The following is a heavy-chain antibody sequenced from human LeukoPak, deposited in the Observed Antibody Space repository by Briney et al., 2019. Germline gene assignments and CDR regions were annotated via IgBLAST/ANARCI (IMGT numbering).Heavy chain of an antibody. CDR1: GFTVSSNY. V-gene: IGHV4-34*01. J-gene: IGHJ4*02. CDR3: ARHMVRRRLRYYFDY. CDR2: INHSGST. D-gene: IGHD4/OR15-4a*01. Sequence: GSLRLSCAASGFTVSSNYMSWVRQAPGKGLEWIGEINHSGSTNYNPSLKSRVTISVDTSKNQFSLKLSSVTAADAAVYYCARHMVRRRLRYYFDYWGQGTLVTVSS.